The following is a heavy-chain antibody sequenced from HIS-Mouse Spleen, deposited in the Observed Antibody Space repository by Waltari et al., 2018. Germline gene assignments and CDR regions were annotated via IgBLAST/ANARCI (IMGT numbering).Heavy chain of an antibody. D-gene: IGHD6-13*01. CDR1: GGSISRSSYY. CDR3: AREIPYSSSWYDWYFDL. V-gene: IGHV4-39*07. J-gene: IGHJ2*01. CDR2: VYPRAST. Sequence: QLQLQESGPGLVKPSETLSLTCTVSGGSISRSSYYWGWIRQPPGQGLEWIGGVYPRASTYTTPDLKSRVTISVAPSKSQFSLKLSSVTAADTAVYYCAREIPYSSSWYDWYFDLWGRGTLVTVSS.